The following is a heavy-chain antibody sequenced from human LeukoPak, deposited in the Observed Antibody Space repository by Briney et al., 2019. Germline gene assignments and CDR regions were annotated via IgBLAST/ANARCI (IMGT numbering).Heavy chain of an antibody. CDR2: INWNGGST. J-gene: IGHJ4*02. D-gene: IGHD6-13*01. V-gene: IGHV3-20*03. CDR3: ARGSSSWYYFDY. Sequence: FSGINWNGGSTGYADSVKGRFNISRDNAKNSLYLQMNSLRAEDTAVYYCARGSSSWYYFDYWGQGTLVTVSS.